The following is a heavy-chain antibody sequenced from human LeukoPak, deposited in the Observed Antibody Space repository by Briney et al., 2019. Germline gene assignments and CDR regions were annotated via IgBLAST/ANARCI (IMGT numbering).Heavy chain of an antibody. D-gene: IGHD2-21*02. CDR3: ARALPTAILDY. J-gene: IGHJ4*02. CDR2: ISAYNSNT. Sequence: ASVTVSCTASGYTFTSYGISWVRQAPGQGLGWMGWISAYNSNTNYAQKVQGRVTMTADKSTSTAYMELSSLRSEDTAVYYCARALPTAILDYWGQGTLVTVSS. V-gene: IGHV1-18*01. CDR1: GYTFTSYG.